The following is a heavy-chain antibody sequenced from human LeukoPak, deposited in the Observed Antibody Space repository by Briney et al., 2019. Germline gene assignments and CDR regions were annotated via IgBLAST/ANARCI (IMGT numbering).Heavy chain of an antibody. J-gene: IGHJ4*02. D-gene: IGHD3-3*01. CDR2: ISAYNGNT. CDR3: ARDPGYDFWSGYYTE. CDR1: GYTFTSYG. V-gene: IGHV1-18*01. Sequence: ASVTVSCKASGYTFTSYGISWVRQAPGQGLEWMGWISAYNGNTNYAQKLQGRVTMTTDTSTSTAYMELRSLRSDDTAVYYCARDPGYDFWSGYYTEWGQGTLVTVSS.